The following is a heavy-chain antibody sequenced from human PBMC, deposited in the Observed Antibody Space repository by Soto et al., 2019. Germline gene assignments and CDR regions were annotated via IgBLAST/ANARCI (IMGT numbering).Heavy chain of an antibody. Sequence: PGGSLRLSCAASGFTFSSYAMSWVRQAPGKGLEWVSAISGSGGSTYYADSVKGRFTISRDNSKNTLYLQMNSLRAEDTAVYYCAIDLLRSSIGWYGYWGQGYLVTVSS. CDR1: GFTFSSYA. CDR2: ISGSGGST. V-gene: IGHV3-23*01. J-gene: IGHJ4*02. CDR3: AIDLLRSSIGWYGY. D-gene: IGHD6-19*01.